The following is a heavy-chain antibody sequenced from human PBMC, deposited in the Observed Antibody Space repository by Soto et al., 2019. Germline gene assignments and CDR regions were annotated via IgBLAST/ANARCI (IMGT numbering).Heavy chain of an antibody. CDR1: GGTFSNHA. V-gene: IGHV1-69*12. J-gene: IGHJ3*02. Sequence: QVHLVQSGAEVKKPGSSVKVSCKAPGGTFSNHAINWVRQAPGQGLEWMGRIIPIFTTTNYAQKFQGRVSITADESTTTAYMELSRLKHDDTAVYYCAREVAADGTFREDVFDIWGKGTLVTVSS. CDR2: IIPIFTTT. D-gene: IGHD6-13*01. CDR3: AREVAADGTFREDVFDI.